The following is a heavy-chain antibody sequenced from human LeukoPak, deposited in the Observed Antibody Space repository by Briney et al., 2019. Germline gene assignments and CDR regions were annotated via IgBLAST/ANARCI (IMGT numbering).Heavy chain of an antibody. CDR1: GFTFSSYE. CDR3: AGTPGIVGATSDWFDP. CDR2: ISSSGSTI. D-gene: IGHD1-26*01. Sequence: PGGSLRLSCAASGFTFSSYEMNWVRQAPGKGLEWVSYISSSGSTIYYADSVKGRFTISRDNAKNSLYLQMNSLRAEDTAVYYCAGTPGIVGATSDWFDPWGQGTLVTVSS. V-gene: IGHV3-48*03. J-gene: IGHJ5*02.